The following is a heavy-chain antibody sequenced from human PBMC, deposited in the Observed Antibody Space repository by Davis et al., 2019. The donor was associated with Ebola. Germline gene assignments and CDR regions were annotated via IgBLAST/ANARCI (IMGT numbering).Heavy chain of an antibody. CDR1: AFTFSTYS. Sequence: GGSLRLSCAGSAFTFSTYSMNWVRQAPGKGLEWVAVISYDGSNKYYADSVKGRFTISRDNSKKTMYLQMNSLRAEDTAVYYCARSGLSFGVVKYHYGMDVWGKGTTVTVSS. CDR3: ARSGLSFGVVKYHYGMDV. CDR2: ISYDGSNK. J-gene: IGHJ6*04. V-gene: IGHV3-30*03. D-gene: IGHD3-3*01.